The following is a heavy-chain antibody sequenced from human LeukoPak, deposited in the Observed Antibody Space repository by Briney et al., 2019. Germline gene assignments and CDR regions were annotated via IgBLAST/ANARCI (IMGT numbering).Heavy chain of an antibody. CDR2: IHYTGGT. D-gene: IGHD3-9*01. CDR3: ARGNILSGYCFDF. Sequence: SETLSLTCAVYGGSISGYYWSWIRQPPGKGLEWVGGIHYTGGTSYNPSLKSRATISIDTSKNQLSLKLSSVTAADTAVYYCARGNILSGYCFDFWGQGDLVTVSS. J-gene: IGHJ4*02. CDR1: GGSISGYY. V-gene: IGHV4-34*01.